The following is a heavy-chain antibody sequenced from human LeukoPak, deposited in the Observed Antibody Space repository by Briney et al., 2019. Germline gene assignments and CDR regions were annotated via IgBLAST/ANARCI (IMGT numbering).Heavy chain of an antibody. CDR3: AKRVTYYYESSGYYHFDY. CDR1: GFTFSSYA. J-gene: IGHJ4*02. D-gene: IGHD3-22*01. Sequence: GGSLRLSCAASGFTFSSYAMSWVRQAPGKGLEWVSAISGSGAGTYYADSVKGRFTISRDNSKNTLFLQMNSLRAEDTAVYYCAKRVTYYYESSGYYHFDYWGQGTLVTVS. V-gene: IGHV3-23*01. CDR2: ISGSGAGT.